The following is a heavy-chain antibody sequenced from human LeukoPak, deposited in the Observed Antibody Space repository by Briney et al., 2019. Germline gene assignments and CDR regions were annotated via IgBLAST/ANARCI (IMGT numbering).Heavy chain of an antibody. J-gene: IGHJ4*02. CDR2: TYYRSKWYN. CDR1: GDSVSINSAA. Sequence: SQTLSLTFAISGDSVSINSAAWNWVRQSPSRGLEWLGRTYYRSKWYNEYAVSVKSRITINPHTSKNQFSLQLNSVTPDDTAVYYCARDGTGWFDFDYWGQGTLVTVSS. D-gene: IGHD6-19*01. CDR3: ARDGTGWFDFDY. V-gene: IGHV6-1*01.